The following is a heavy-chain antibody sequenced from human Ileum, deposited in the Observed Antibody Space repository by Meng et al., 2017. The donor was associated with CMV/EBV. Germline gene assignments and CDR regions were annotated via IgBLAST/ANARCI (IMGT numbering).Heavy chain of an antibody. CDR2: INDSGST. V-gene: IGHV4-34*01. J-gene: IGHJ5*02. Sequence: SETLSLTCAVYGASFSGHYWSWIRQPPGKGLEWIGEINDSGSTNYNTSLKSRVTISVDTSKNQLSLKLHFVTAADTAVYYCARGGVVPAVPVWNHWGQGTLVTVSS. CDR1: GASFSGHY. CDR3: ARGGVVPAVPVWNH. D-gene: IGHD2-2*01.